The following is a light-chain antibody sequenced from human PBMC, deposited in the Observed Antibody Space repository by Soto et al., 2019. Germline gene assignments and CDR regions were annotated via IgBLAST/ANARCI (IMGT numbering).Light chain of an antibody. CDR1: SSDIGGYNY. CDR2: EVS. J-gene: IGLJ1*01. Sequence: QSALTQPASVSGSPGQSITISCAGTSSDIGGYNYVSWYQQHPGKAPKVMIYEVSNRPSGVSNRFSGSKSGNTASLTISGLQAEDEADYYSSSYTSSSTLYVFGSGTKLTVL. CDR3: SSYTSSSTLYV. V-gene: IGLV2-14*01.